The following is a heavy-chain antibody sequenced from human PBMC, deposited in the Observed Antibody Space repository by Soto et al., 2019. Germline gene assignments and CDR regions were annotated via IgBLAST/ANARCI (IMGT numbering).Heavy chain of an antibody. V-gene: IGHV4-59*01. CDR3: ARVPPTARGRANWFDP. D-gene: IGHD5-18*01. Sequence: TLETLPLTCTVSGVSSSGFYWVWIRQPPGKGLEWIGNIYYSGSTNYNPSLKSRVTISVDTSKNQFSLKLSSVTAADTAVYYCARVPPTARGRANWFDPWGQGTLVTVPQ. J-gene: IGHJ5*02. CDR2: IYYSGST. CDR1: GVSSSGFY.